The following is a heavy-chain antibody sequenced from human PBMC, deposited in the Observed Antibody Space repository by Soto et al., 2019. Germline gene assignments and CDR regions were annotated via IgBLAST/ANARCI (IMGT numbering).Heavy chain of an antibody. CDR3: ARGGTYNCYDYAAEDN. D-gene: IGHD5-12*01. V-gene: IGHV1-18*01. Sequence: QVQLVQSGAEVKKPGASVKVSCVASGYSFSSYGISWVRQAPGQGLEWVGWISANNGNTNYAQRVQGRVTMTTDISTTTAYMEQRSLRSDDTAVYYCARGGTYNCYDYAAEDNWGQGTLVTVSS. J-gene: IGHJ4*02. CDR2: ISANNGNT. CDR1: GYSFSSYG.